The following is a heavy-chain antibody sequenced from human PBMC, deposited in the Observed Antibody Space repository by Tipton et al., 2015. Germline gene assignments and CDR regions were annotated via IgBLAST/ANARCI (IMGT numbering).Heavy chain of an antibody. CDR2: ISSNGYNT. D-gene: IGHD5-12*01. V-gene: IGHV3-64D*08. CDR1: GFTLSRYA. Sequence: GSLRLSCSAAGFTLSRYAMNWVRQAPGKGLEYVSAISSNGYNTYYADSVKGRFTISRDNSKNTLYLQMSSLRAEDTAVYYCVKDPVDPRGRVDTFNIWGQGTMVTVSS. CDR3: VKDPVDPRGRVDTFNI. J-gene: IGHJ3*02.